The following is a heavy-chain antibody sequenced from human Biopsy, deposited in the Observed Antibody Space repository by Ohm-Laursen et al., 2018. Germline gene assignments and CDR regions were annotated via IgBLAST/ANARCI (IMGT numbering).Heavy chain of an antibody. D-gene: IGHD1-26*01. CDR3: AREGGGLLPIRLTDF. V-gene: IGHV4-34*01. Sequence: SETLSLTCAVSGESFSDYYWSWIRQSPGKGLEWIGEINHRGRSSYSPSLQSQVPISVDASKNQFSLNMKSVTAADTAVYFCAREGGGLLPIRLTDFWGPGMMVTVSS. CDR1: GESFSDYY. J-gene: IGHJ4*02. CDR2: INHRGRS.